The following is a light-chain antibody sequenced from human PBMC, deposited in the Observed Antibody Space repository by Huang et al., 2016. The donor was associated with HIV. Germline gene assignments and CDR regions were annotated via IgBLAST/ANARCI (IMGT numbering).Light chain of an antibody. J-gene: IGKJ5*01. V-gene: IGKV3-11*01. CDR3: QQRSDWPAIT. CDR1: QSVRYY. CDR2: DSS. Sequence: EIVLTQSPATLSLSPGESATLSCRASQSVRYYLAWYQQKPGQAPRLLIYDSSNRATGIPARFSGRGSDTDFTLIIGSLEPEDSAVYYCQQRSDWPAITFGQGTRLEIK.